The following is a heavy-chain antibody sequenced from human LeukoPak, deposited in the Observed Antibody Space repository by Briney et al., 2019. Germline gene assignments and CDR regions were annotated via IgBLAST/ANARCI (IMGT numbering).Heavy chain of an antibody. CDR3: ARVVPILNSGPFDP. CDR1: GASISSSSYF. Sequence: PSATLSLTCTVSGASISSSSYFWGWIRQPPGKGLEWIGYIYYSGSTNYNPSLKSRVTISVDTSKNQFSLKLSSVTAADTAVYYCARVVPILNSGPFDPWGQGTLVTVSS. CDR2: IYYSGST. V-gene: IGHV4-61*05. D-gene: IGHD3-16*01. J-gene: IGHJ5*02.